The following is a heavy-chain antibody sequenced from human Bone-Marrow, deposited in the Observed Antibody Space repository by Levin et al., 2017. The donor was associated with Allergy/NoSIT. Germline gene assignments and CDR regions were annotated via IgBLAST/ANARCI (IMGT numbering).Heavy chain of an antibody. CDR1: GYTFTSYG. J-gene: IGHJ5*02. CDR2: ISAYNGNT. V-gene: IGHV1-18*01. D-gene: IGHD1-1*01. CDR3: ARDQLEEKKLERRFGPTFSFDP. Sequence: ASVKVSCKASGYTFTSYGISWVRQAPGQGLEWMGWISAYNGNTNYAQKLQGRVTMTTDTSTSTAYMELRSLRSDDTAVYYCARDQLEEKKLERRFGPTFSFDPWGQGTLVTVSS.